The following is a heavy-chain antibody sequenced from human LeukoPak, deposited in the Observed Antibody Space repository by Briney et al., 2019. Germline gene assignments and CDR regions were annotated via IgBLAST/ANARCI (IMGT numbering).Heavy chain of an antibody. Sequence: PGGSLRVSCAASGFTFSNYEMTWVRQAPGKGLEWVSYISSSGTTKYYADSVRGRFTISRDNAKNSLDLQMNSLRAEDTAVYYCARHFWSGSYSDLDNWGQGTLVIVSS. CDR3: ARHFWSGSYSDLDN. CDR2: ISSSGTTK. V-gene: IGHV3-48*03. CDR1: GFTFSNYE. D-gene: IGHD3-3*01. J-gene: IGHJ4*02.